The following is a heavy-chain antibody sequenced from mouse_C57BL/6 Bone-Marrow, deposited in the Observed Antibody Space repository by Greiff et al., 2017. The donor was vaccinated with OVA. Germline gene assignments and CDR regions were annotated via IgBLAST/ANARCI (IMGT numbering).Heavy chain of an antibody. CDR1: GFSINSDCY. J-gene: IGHJ4*01. CDR2: TFYSGIT. CDR3: AGGAFCYYAMDY. Sequence: VQLKESGPSLVRPSQTLSLTCTVTGFSINSDCYWTWIRQFPGNKLEYIGYTFYSGITYYNASLESRTYITRDTSKNQFSLRLSSVTTEDTATYYCAGGAFCYYAMDYWGQGTSVTVSS. V-gene: IGHV3-3*01.